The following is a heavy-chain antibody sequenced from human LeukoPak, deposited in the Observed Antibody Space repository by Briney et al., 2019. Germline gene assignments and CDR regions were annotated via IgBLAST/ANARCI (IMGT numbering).Heavy chain of an antibody. D-gene: IGHD3-22*01. Sequence: GGSLRLSCAASGIIFSTYSMSWVRQAPGKGLEWVSAISGSGGSTYYADSVKGRFTISRDNSKNTLYLQMNSLRAEDTAVYYCAKARSMIVVVTSVMWGQGTLVTVSS. CDR1: GIIFSTYS. CDR2: ISGSGGST. CDR3: AKARSMIVVVTSVM. J-gene: IGHJ4*02. V-gene: IGHV3-23*01.